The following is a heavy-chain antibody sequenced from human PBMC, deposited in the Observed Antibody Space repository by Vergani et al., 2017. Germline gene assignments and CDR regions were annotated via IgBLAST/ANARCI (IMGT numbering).Heavy chain of an antibody. D-gene: IGHD1-26*01. Sequence: QVQLQESGPGLVKPSQTLSLTCTVSGGSISSGDYYWSWIRQPPGKGLEWIGYIYYSGSTYYNPSLKSRVTITVDTAKNQFSLKLSSVTAADAAVYYCAGEAVVGAADYYDYGMDVWGQGTTVTVSS. J-gene: IGHJ6*02. CDR2: IYYSGST. CDR3: AGEAVVGAADYYDYGMDV. CDR1: GGSISSGDYY. V-gene: IGHV4-30-4*08.